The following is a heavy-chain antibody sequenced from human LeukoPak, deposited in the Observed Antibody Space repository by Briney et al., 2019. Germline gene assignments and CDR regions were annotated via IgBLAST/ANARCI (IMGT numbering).Heavy chain of an antibody. V-gene: IGHV1-2*02. Sequence: ASVKVSCKASGYTFTGYYMHWVRQAPGQGLEWMGWINPNSGGTNYAQKFQGRVTMTRDTSISTAYMELSRLRSEDTAVYYCARALYSSGWNWFDPWGQGTLVTVSS. J-gene: IGHJ5*02. CDR2: INPNSGGT. D-gene: IGHD6-19*01. CDR3: ARALYSSGWNWFDP. CDR1: GYTFTGYY.